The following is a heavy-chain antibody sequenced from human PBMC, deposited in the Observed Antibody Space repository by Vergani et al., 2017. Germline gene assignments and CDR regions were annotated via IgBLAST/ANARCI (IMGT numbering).Heavy chain of an antibody. CDR3: SRDRFPIAVAGAVQH. V-gene: IGHV1-69*01. D-gene: IGHD6-19*01. CDR1: GGTFSSYA. J-gene: IGHJ1*01. CDR2: IIPIFGTA. Sequence: QVQLVQSGAEVKKPGSSVKVSCKASGGTFSSYAISWVRQAPGQGLEWMGGIIPIFGTANYAQKFQGRVTITADESTSTAYMELSSLRSEDTAVYYCSRDRFPIAVAGAVQHWGQGSLVTVSS.